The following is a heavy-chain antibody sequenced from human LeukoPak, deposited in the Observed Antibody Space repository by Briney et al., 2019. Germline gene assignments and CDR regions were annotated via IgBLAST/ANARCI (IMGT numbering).Heavy chain of an antibody. CDR1: GYSFTSYW. Sequence: GESLKISCRGSGYSFTSYWIGWVRQMPGKGLEWMGIIYPGDSDTRYSPSFQGQVTISADKSISTAYLQWSSLKASDTAMYYCARLSSIDDSSGYYWGYFDYWGQGTLVTVSS. V-gene: IGHV5-51*01. J-gene: IGHJ4*02. D-gene: IGHD3-22*01. CDR3: ARLSSIDDSSGYYWGYFDY. CDR2: IYPGDSDT.